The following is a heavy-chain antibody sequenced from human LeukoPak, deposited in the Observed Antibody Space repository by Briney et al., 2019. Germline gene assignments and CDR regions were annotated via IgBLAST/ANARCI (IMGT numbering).Heavy chain of an antibody. Sequence: PGGSLRLSCAASGFTVSSNYMSWVRQAPGKGLEWVSVIYSGGSTYYADSVKGRFTISRDNSKNTLYLQMNGLRAEDTAVYYCAKDAFYSGSYRGPPDGFGYFDYWGQGTLVTVSS. CDR3: AKDAFYSGSYRGPPDGFGYFDY. V-gene: IGHV3-53*01. D-gene: IGHD1-26*01. CDR1: GFTVSSNY. J-gene: IGHJ4*02. CDR2: IYSGGST.